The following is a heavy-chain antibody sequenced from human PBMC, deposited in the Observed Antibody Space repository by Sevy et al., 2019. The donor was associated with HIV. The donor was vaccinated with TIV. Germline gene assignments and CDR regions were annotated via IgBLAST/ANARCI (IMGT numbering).Heavy chain of an antibody. CDR2: ISYDGSNK. Sequence: GGCLRLSCAASGFTFSSYGMHWVRQAPGKGLERVAVISYDGSNKYYADSVKGRFTISRDNSKNTLYLQMNSLRAEDTAVYYCAKHSPPGSRWFPLFDYWGQGTLVNVSS. D-gene: IGHD6-19*01. CDR3: AKHSPPGSRWFPLFDY. V-gene: IGHV3-30*18. CDR1: GFTFSSYG. J-gene: IGHJ4*02.